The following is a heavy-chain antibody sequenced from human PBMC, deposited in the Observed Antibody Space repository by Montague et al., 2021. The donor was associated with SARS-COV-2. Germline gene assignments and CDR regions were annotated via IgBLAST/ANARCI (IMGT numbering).Heavy chain of an antibody. CDR3: ATITLGYRTNGVCQPPDY. Sequence: SETLSLTCTVSGGSISSSSYYWGWIRQPPGKGLEWIGSIYYSGSTYYNPSLKSRVTISVDTSKNQFSLKLSSVTAADTAVYYCATITLGYRTNGVCQPPDYWGQGTLVTVFS. CDR1: GGSISSSSYY. CDR2: IYYSGST. D-gene: IGHD2-8*01. V-gene: IGHV4-39*01. J-gene: IGHJ4*02.